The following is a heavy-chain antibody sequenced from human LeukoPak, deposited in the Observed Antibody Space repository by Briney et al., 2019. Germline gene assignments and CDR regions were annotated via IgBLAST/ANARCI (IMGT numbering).Heavy chain of an antibody. V-gene: IGHV3-21*01. CDR1: GFTFSSDS. J-gene: IGHJ6*03. CDR2: ISSSSSYI. CDR3: ARDRPYMDV. Sequence: GGSLRLSCAASGFTFSSDSMNWVRQAPGKGLEWVSSISSSSSYIHYADSVKGRFTISRDNAKNSLYLQMNSLRAEDTAVYYCARDRPYMDVWGKGTTVTVSS.